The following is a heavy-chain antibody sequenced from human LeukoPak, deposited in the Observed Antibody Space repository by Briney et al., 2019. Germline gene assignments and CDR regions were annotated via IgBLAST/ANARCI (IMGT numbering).Heavy chain of an antibody. CDR3: AREPFWSGYFSNLHFDY. CDR1: GFRFSSYW. D-gene: IGHD3-3*01. J-gene: IGHJ4*02. CDR2: IRQDGSEK. Sequence: GGSLRLSCVVSGFRFSSYWMNWVRQAPGKGLEWVANIRQDGSEKYYADSVKGRFTVSRDNSKNSLYLHMNSLRAEDTAVYYCAREPFWSGYFSNLHFDYWGRGALVTVSS. V-gene: IGHV3-7*01.